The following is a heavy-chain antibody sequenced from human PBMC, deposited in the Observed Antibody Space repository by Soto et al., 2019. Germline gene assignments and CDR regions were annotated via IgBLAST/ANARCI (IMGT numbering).Heavy chain of an antibody. Sequence: GSLRLSCVASGFNLSHPWMTWVRQAAGRGLEWVGRIKSKTDGGTADYAAPVKGRATISRDDSKNTVYLQMNSLKTEDTAVYYCTTGIYYDILTGYHNVAYWGQGALVTVSS. CDR1: GFNLSHPW. D-gene: IGHD3-9*01. CDR3: TTGIYYDILTGYHNVAY. V-gene: IGHV3-15*01. CDR2: IKSKTDGGTA. J-gene: IGHJ4*02.